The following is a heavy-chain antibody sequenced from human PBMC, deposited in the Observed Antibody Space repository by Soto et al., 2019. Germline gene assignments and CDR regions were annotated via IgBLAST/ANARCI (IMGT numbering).Heavy chain of an antibody. CDR3: ARGVITFGGVIVSYYYYGMDV. J-gene: IGHJ6*02. CDR1: GGTFSSYA. D-gene: IGHD3-16*02. V-gene: IGHV1-69*01. CDR2: IIPIFGTA. Sequence: QVQLVQSGAEVKKPGSSVKVSCKASGGTFSSYAISWVRQAPGQGLEWMGGIIPIFGTANYAQKFQGRVRITADESTSTAYMELSSLRSEDTAVYYCARGVITFGGVIVSYYYYGMDVWGQGTTVTVSS.